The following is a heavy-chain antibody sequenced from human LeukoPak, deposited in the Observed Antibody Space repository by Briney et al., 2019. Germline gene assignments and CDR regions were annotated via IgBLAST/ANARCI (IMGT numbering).Heavy chain of an antibody. CDR2: INSDGSST. V-gene: IGHV3-74*01. CDR3: ARAGYYDFWSGYYGYYYYYYMDV. Sequence: GGSLRLSCVASGFTFSSYWMHWVRQAPGKGLVWVSRINSDGSSTSYADSVKGRFTISRDNAKNTLYLQMNSLRAEDTAVYYCARAGYYDFWSGYYGYYYYYYMDVWGKGTTVTVSS. CDR1: GFTFSSYW. J-gene: IGHJ6*03. D-gene: IGHD3-3*01.